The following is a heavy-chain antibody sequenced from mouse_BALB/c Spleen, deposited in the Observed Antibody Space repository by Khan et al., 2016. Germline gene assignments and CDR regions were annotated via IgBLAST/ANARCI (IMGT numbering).Heavy chain of an antibody. Sequence: EVQLQESGPGLVKPSQSLSLTCTVTGYSITSDYAWNWIRQFPGNKLEWMGYISYSGSTSYNPSLKSRISITRDTSKNQFFLQLNSVTTEDTATYYCASPMGNSWYFDVWGAGTTVTVAS. CDR2: ISYSGST. J-gene: IGHJ1*01. D-gene: IGHD2-3*01. V-gene: IGHV3-2*02. CDR1: GYSITSDYA. CDR3: ASPMGNSWYFDV.